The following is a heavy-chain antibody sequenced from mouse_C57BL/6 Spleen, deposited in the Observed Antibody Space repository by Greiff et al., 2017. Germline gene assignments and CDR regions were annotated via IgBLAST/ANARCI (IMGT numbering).Heavy chain of an antibody. CDR3: ARNRGLRWYFDV. Sequence: QVPLQQSGPGLVQPSQSLSITCTASGFSLTSYGVHWVRQSPGKGLEWLGVIWSGGSADFHAAFISRLSLSKYNSKSQVFFKMDSLQAEYTAIYFCARNRGLRWYFDVGGTGTTVTVSS. V-gene: IGHV2-2*01. CDR1: GFSLTSYG. J-gene: IGHJ1*03. CDR2: IWSGGSA. D-gene: IGHD2-4*01.